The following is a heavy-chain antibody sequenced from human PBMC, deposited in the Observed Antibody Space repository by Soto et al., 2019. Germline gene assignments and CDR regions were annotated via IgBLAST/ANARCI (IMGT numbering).Heavy chain of an antibody. V-gene: IGHV3-23*01. D-gene: IGHD4-17*01. CDR2: ISGSGGSP. J-gene: IGHJ3*02. CDR1: GFTFSSYA. CDR3: AKDEVRFDDAFDI. Sequence: EVQLLESGGGLVQPGGSLRLSCAASGFTFSSYAMSWVRQAPGKGLEWVSAISGSGGSPYYADSVKGRFTISRDNSKNTLYLQMNSLRAEDTAVYYCAKDEVRFDDAFDIWGQGPMVTVSS.